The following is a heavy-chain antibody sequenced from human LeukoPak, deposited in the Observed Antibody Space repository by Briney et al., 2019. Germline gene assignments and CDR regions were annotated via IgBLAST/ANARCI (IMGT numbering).Heavy chain of an antibody. CDR1: GFTFSSYA. V-gene: IGHV3-48*04. D-gene: IGHD2-15*01. J-gene: IGHJ6*03. CDR3: AREDIVVVVAATGHYYYYYMDV. CDR2: ISSSGSTI. Sequence: GGSLRLSCAASGFTFSSYAMSWVRQAPGKGLEWVSYISSSGSTIYYADSVKGRFTISRDNAKNSLYLQMNSLRAEDTAVYYCAREDIVVVVAATGHYYYYYMDVWGKGTTVTVSS.